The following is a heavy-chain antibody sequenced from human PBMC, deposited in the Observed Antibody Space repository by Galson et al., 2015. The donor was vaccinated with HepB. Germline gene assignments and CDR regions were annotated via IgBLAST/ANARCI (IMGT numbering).Heavy chain of an antibody. CDR2: ISGSGGST. V-gene: IGHV3-23*01. D-gene: IGHD2-2*01. CDR1: GFTFSSYA. Sequence: SLRLSCAASGFTFSSYAMSWVRQAPGKGLAWVSAISGSGGSTYYADSVKGRFTISRDNSKNTLYLQMNSLRAEDTAVYYCARAYCSSTSCPGGNWFDPWGQGTLVTVSS. CDR3: ARAYCSSTSCPGGNWFDP. J-gene: IGHJ5*02.